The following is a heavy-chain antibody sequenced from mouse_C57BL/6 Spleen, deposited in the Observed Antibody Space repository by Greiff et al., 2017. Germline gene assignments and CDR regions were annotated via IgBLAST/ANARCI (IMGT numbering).Heavy chain of an antibody. Sequence: QVQLQQSGAELMKPGASVKLSCKATGYTFTGYWIEWVKQRPGHGLEWIGEILPGSGSTNYNEKFKGKATLTADTSSNTAYMQLSSLTTEDSAIYYCARSLRVVKGCFDYWGQGTTLTVSS. CDR1: GYTFTGYW. D-gene: IGHD3-3*01. CDR2: ILPGSGST. CDR3: ARSLRVVKGCFDY. V-gene: IGHV1-9*01. J-gene: IGHJ2*01.